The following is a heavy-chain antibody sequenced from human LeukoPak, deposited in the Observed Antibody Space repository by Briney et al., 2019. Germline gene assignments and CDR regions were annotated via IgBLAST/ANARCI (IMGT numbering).Heavy chain of an antibody. D-gene: IGHD3-10*01. J-gene: IGHJ6*02. CDR1: GFTFSSYS. V-gene: IGHV3-21*01. CDR2: ISSSSSYI. CDR3: ARDILLWFGEPKYGMDV. Sequence: GGSLRLSCAASGFTFSSYSMNWVRQAPGKGLEWVSSISSSSSYIYYADSVKGRFTISRDNAKNSLYLQMNSLRAEDTAVYYCARDILLWFGEPKYGMDVWGQGTTVTVSS.